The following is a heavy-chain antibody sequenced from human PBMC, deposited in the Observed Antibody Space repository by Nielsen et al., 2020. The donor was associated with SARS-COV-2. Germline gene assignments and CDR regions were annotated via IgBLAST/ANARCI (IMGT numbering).Heavy chain of an antibody. D-gene: IGHD6-6*01. CDR3: AGEDPRGDSSRMEV. J-gene: IGHJ6*02. Sequence: SETLSLTCIVSGGSVDDGEYHWTWVRQPPGRGLEWIGNHLADYNPSLENRVTISVDTSKNEVFLHLTSVTAADTATYFCAGEDPRGDSSRMEVWGQGTTVIASS. CDR1: GGSVDDGEYH. CDR2: NHLA. V-gene: IGHV4-61*08.